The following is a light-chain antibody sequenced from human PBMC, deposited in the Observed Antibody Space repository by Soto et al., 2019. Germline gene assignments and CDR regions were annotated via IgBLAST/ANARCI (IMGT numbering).Light chain of an antibody. CDR2: DAS. CDR1: QRIGRW. J-gene: IGKJ1*01. V-gene: IGKV1-5*01. CDR3: QQYNTYSRT. Sequence: DIQMTQSPSTLSASVGDRVTIPCRASQRIGRWLGWYQQKAGKAPRLLIYDASSLESGVPSRFSGSGSGTEFTLTISSLQPDDFATYYCQQYNTYSRTFGQGTKVEIK.